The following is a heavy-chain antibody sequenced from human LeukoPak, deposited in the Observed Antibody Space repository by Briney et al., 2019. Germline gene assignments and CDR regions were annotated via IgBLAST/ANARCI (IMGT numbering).Heavy chain of an antibody. J-gene: IGHJ4*02. CDR1: GFTFSSYA. Sequence: GGSLRLSCAASGFTFSSYAMSWVRQAPGKGLEWVSAISGSGSSTYYADSVKGRLTISRDNSKNTLYLQMNSLRVEDTAVYYCAKSPSYDSSGYYYVYYFDYWGQGTLVTVSS. D-gene: IGHD3-22*01. CDR3: AKSPSYDSSGYYYVYYFDY. CDR2: ISGSGSST. V-gene: IGHV3-23*01.